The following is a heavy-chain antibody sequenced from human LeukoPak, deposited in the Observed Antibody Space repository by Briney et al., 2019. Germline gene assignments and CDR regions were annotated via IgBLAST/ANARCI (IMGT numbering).Heavy chain of an antibody. CDR1: GFTVSSNY. Sequence: GGSLRLSCAASGFTVSSNYMSWVRQAPGKGLEWVAVISYDGSNKYYADSVKGRFTISRDNSKNTLYLQMNSLRAEDTAVYYCARTVTIDYWGQGTLVTVSS. CDR2: ISYDGSNK. D-gene: IGHD4-17*01. J-gene: IGHJ4*02. V-gene: IGHV3-30-3*01. CDR3: ARTVTIDY.